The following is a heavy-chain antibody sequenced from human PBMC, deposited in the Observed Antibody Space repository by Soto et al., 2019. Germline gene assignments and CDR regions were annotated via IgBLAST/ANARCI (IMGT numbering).Heavy chain of an antibody. CDR1: GGSISSYY. CDR2: IYYSGST. V-gene: IGHV4-59*01. J-gene: IGHJ6*03. Sequence: PSETLSLTCTVSGGSISSYYWSWIRQPPGKGLEWIGYIYYSGSTNYNPSLKSRVTISVDTSKNQFSLKLSSVTAADTAVYYCAGYGSGSYYKAYYYYMDVWGKGTTVTSP. CDR3: AGYGSGSYYKAYYYYMDV. D-gene: IGHD3-10*01.